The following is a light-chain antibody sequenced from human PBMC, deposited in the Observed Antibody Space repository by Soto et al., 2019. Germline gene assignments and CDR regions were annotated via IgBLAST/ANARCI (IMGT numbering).Light chain of an antibody. CDR2: GNS. J-gene: IGLJ1*01. V-gene: IGLV1-40*01. Sequence: QPMLTQPPSVSGAPGQRVTISCTGSSSNIGAGYDVHWYQQLPGTAPKLLIYGNSNRPSGVPDRFSGSKSGTSASLAITGLQAEDEADYYCQSYDSSLSGSVDVFGTGTKVTVL. CDR1: SSNIGAGYD. CDR3: QSYDSSLSGSVDV.